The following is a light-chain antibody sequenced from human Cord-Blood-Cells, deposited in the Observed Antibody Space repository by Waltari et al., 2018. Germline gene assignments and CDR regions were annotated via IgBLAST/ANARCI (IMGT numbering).Light chain of an antibody. V-gene: IGKV4-1*01. J-gene: IGKJ2*03. Sequence: DIVMTQSPDSLAVSLGERATIHCKYSQSVLYSSNNKNYLAWYQQKPGQPPKLPIYWASTRESGVPDRFSGSGSGTDFTLTISSLQAEDVAVYYCQQYYSTPYSFGQGTKLEIK. CDR2: WAS. CDR3: QQYYSTPYS. CDR1: QSVLYSSNNKNY.